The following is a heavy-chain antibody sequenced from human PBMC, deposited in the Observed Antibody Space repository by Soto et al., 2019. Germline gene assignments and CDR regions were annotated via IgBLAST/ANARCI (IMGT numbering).Heavy chain of an antibody. J-gene: IGHJ4*02. CDR1: GFTFTTYG. V-gene: IGHV1-18*01. Sequence: ASVKVSCKASGFTFTTYGFSWVRQAPGQGLEWMGWISAYNGNTNYAQKLQGRVTMTTDTSTTTAYMDLRSLRSDDTAVYYCARGPLYCSGSSCYVYFAYWGQGTLVTVSS. CDR3: ARGPLYCSGSSCYVYFAY. CDR2: ISAYNGNT. D-gene: IGHD2-15*01.